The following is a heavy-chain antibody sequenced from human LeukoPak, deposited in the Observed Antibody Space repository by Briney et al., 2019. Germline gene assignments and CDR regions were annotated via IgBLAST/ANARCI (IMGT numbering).Heavy chain of an antibody. V-gene: IGHV3-30*02. CDR2: IRYDGSNK. Sequence: AGGSLRLSCAASGFTFSSYGMHWVRQAPGKGLEWVAFIRYDGSNKYYADSVKGRFTISRDNSKNTLYLQMNSLRAEDTAVYYCANYDRGVYYYWGQGTLVTVSS. CDR3: ANYDRGVYYY. CDR1: GFTFSSYG. J-gene: IGHJ4*02. D-gene: IGHD3-16*01.